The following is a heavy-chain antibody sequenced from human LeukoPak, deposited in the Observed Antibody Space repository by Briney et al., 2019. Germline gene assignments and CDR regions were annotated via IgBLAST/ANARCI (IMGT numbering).Heavy chain of an antibody. D-gene: IGHD3-3*01. V-gene: IGHV1-69*05. CDR3: ASVSHDVWSGYFFDY. CDR1: GGTFSSYA. J-gene: IGHJ4*02. CDR2: IIPIFGTA. Sequence: SVKVSCKASGGTFSSYAISWVRQAPGQGLEWMGGIIPIFGTANYAQKFQGRVTITTDESTSTAYMELSSLRSEDTAVYYCASVSHDVWSGYFFDYWGQGTLVTVSS.